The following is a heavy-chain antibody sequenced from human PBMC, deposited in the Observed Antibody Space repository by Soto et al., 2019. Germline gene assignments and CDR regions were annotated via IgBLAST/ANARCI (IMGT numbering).Heavy chain of an antibody. CDR2: IYYSGST. CDR1: GGSISSYY. D-gene: IGHD6-13*01. V-gene: IGHV4-59*08. CDR3: GRARIGAGGGRWFGP. Sequence: PSETLSLTCTVSGGSISSYYWSWIRQPPGKGLEWIGYIYYSGSTNYNPSLKSRVTISVDTSKNQFSLKLSSVTAADTAVYYCGRARIGAGGGRWFGPLGQGNPV. J-gene: IGHJ5*02.